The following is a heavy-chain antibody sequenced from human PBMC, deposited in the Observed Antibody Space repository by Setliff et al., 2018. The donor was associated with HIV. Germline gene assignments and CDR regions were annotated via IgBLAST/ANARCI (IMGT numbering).Heavy chain of an antibody. V-gene: IGHV4-39*01. CDR1: DDSISRCSYY. D-gene: IGHD2-21*02. CDR3: ARHEGTCCGGNCYLLGYFDL. Sequence: PSETLSLTCTVTDDSISRCSYYWAWLRQSPGMGLEWIGYIYYSRSINYNPSLKSRVTLSVDTSKNQFSLKLSSVTAADTAVYYCARHEGTCCGGNCYLLGYFDLWGRGTLVTVSS. J-gene: IGHJ2*01. CDR2: IYYSRSI.